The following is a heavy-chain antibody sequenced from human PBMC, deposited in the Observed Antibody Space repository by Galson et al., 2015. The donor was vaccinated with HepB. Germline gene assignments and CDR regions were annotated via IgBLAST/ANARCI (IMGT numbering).Heavy chain of an antibody. D-gene: IGHD1-14*01. CDR3: AKTARWFDP. CDR2: ISNDGKTV. J-gene: IGHJ5*02. CDR1: GFIFSDYF. Sequence: SLRLSCAVSGFIFSDYFMSWIRQTPGKGLEWISSISNDGKTVKYADSVKGRFTISRDNARKSLTLQMNSLRVEDTAIYYCAKTARWFDPWSQGTLVTVSS. V-gene: IGHV3-11*01.